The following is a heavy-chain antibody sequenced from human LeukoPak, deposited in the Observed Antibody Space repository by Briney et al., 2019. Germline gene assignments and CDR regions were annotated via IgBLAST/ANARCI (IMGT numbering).Heavy chain of an antibody. V-gene: IGHV4-39*01. Sequence: PSETLSLTCTVSGGSISSSTYYWGWIRQPPGRGLEWIASVSYTGSTTYNPSLKSRVTISVDTSKTQFFLKLSSVTAADTAVYYCARSRKYGAVTTYSWFDPWGRGTLVIVSS. CDR1: GGSISSSTYY. CDR2: VSYTGST. D-gene: IGHD4-17*01. J-gene: IGHJ5*02. CDR3: ARSRKYGAVTTYSWFDP.